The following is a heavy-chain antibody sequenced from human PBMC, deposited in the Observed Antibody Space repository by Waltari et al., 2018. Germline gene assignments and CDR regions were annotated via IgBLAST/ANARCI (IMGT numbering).Heavy chain of an antibody. CDR2: MSSSSSTI. CDR3: ARGPWIQLWDHPGDY. J-gene: IGHJ4*02. CDR1: GFTFSSYS. D-gene: IGHD5-18*01. V-gene: IGHV3-48*01. Sequence: EVQLVESGGGLVQPGGSLRLSCAASGFTFSSYSMNWVRQAPGKGVEWVSYMSSSSSTIYYADSVKGRFTISRDNAKNSLYLQMNSLRAEDTAVYYCARGPWIQLWDHPGDYWGQGTLVTVSS.